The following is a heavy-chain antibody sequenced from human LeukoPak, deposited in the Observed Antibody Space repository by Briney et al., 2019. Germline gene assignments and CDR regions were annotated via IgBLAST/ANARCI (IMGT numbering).Heavy chain of an antibody. CDR1: GYTFTSYD. V-gene: IGHV1-8*01. D-gene: IGHD1-26*01. Sequence: ASVKVSCKASGYTFTSYDINWVRQATGQGLEWMGWMSPNSGNTGYAQKFQGRVTMTRNTSITTAYMELSSLRSGDTAVYYCARKDGSWYYFDYWGQGTLVTVSS. J-gene: IGHJ4*02. CDR3: ARKDGSWYYFDY. CDR2: MSPNSGNT.